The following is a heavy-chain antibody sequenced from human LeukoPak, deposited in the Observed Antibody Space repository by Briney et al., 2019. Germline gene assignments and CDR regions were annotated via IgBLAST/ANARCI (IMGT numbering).Heavy chain of an antibody. CDR3: TSGRYCGGDCFDFDY. J-gene: IGHJ4*02. CDR1: GFTFGDYA. CDR2: IRSKAYGGTT. V-gene: IGHV3-49*03. Sequence: GGSLRLSCTASGFTFGDYAMSWFRQAPGKGLEWVGFIRSKAYGGTTEYAASVKGRFTISRDDSKSIAYLQMNSLKTEDTAVYYCTSGRYCGGDCFDFDYWGQGTLVTVSS. D-gene: IGHD2-21*02.